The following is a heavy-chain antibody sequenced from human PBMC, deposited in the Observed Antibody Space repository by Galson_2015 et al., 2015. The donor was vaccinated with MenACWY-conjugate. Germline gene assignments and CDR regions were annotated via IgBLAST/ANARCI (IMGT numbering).Heavy chain of an antibody. Sequence: QSGAEVTKPGESLKISCKGSGYSFSNYWIAWVRQMTGKGLEWMGIIYPGGSDTRYSPSFQGQVTISADKSISTGYLQWSSLKASCSTIYYCASLPVYGFSVGHCFLCFDYCCQGTLAPASS. D-gene: IGHD2/OR15-2a*01. J-gene: IGHJ4*02. V-gene: IGHV5-51*01. CDR3: ASLPVYGFSVGHCFLCFDY. CDR2: IYPGGSDT. CDR1: GYSFSNYW.